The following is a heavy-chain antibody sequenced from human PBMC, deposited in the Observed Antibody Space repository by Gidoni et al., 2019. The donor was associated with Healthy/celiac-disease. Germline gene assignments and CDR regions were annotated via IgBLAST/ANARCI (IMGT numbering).Heavy chain of an antibody. CDR1: GFTFDDYA. J-gene: IGHJ6*02. D-gene: IGHD5-18*01. V-gene: IGHV3-9*01. CDR2: ISWNSGSI. CDR3: AKDPAKYRYYDYGMDV. Sequence: EVQLVESGGVLVQPGRSLRLSCAASGFTFDDYAMHWVRQAPGKGLEWVLGISWNSGSIGYADSVKGRFNISRDNAKNSLYLQMNSRRAEDTALYYCAKDPAKYRYYDYGMDVWGQGTTVTVSS.